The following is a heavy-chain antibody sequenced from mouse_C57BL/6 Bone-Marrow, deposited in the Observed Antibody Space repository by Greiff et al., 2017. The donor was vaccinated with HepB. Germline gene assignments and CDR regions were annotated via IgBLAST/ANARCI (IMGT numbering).Heavy chain of an antibody. CDR2: INPGSGGT. CDR1: GYAFTNYL. J-gene: IGHJ2*01. CDR3: ARWDGNYYFDY. V-gene: IGHV1-54*01. Sequence: VMLVESGAELVRPGTSVKVSCKASGYAFTNYLIEWVKQRPGQGLEWIGVINPGSGGTNYNEKFKGKATLTADKSSSTAYMQLSSLTSEDSAVYFCARWDGNYYFDYWGQGTTLTVSS. D-gene: IGHD2-1*01.